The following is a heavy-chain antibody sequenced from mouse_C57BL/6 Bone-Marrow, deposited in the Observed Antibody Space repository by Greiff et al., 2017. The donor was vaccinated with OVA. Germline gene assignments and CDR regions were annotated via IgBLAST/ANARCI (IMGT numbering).Heavy chain of an antibody. CDR3: ARGGPGYAMDY. Sequence: QVQLQQSGAELARPGASVKLSCKASGYTFTSYGISWVKQRTGQGLEWIGEIYPRSGNTYYNEKFKGKATLTADTSSSTAYMELRSLTSEDSAVYFCARGGPGYAMDYWGQGTSVTVSS. V-gene: IGHV1-81*01. CDR1: GYTFTSYG. J-gene: IGHJ4*01. CDR2: IYPRSGNT.